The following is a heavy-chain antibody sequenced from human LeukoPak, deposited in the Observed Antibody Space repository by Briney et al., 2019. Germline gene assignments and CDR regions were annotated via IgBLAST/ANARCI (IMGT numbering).Heavy chain of an antibody. CDR1: GFTFSSYE. D-gene: IGHD3-3*01. CDR3: ARVLSDYDFWSGYRPSSSDY. CDR2: ISSSGSTI. J-gene: IGHJ4*02. V-gene: IGHV3-48*03. Sequence: GGXLRLSCAASGFTFSSYEMNWVRQAPGKGLEWVSYISSSGSTIYYAESVKGRFTIYRDNAKKSLYMQMNSLRAEDTAVYYCARVLSDYDFWSGYRPSSSDYWGQGTLVTVSS.